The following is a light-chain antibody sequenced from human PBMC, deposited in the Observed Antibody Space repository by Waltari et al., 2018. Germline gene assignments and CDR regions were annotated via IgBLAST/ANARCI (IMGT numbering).Light chain of an antibody. V-gene: IGKV4-1*01. CDR3: QQYYSTPWT. CDR1: RVLYSSNNKNY. CDR2: WAS. Sequence: RVLYSSNNKNYLACYQQKPGQPPKLLIYWASTRESGVPDRFSGSGSGTDFTLTISSLQAEDVAVYYCQQYYSTPWTFGQGTKVEIK. J-gene: IGKJ1*01.